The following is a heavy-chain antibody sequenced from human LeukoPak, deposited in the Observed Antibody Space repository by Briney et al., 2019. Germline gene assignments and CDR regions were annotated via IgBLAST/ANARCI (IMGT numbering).Heavy chain of an antibody. Sequence: SETLSLTCAVYGGSFSGYYWSWIRQPPGKGLEWIGEINHSESTNYNPSLKSRVTISVDTSKNQFSLKLSSVTAADTAVYYCATRSPEAGFDYWGQGTLVTVSS. J-gene: IGHJ4*02. CDR1: GGSFSGYY. CDR2: INHSEST. D-gene: IGHD6-19*01. CDR3: ATRSPEAGFDY. V-gene: IGHV4-34*01.